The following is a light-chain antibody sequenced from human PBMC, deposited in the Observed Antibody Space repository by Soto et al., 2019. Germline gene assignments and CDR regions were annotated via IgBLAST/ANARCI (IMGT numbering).Light chain of an antibody. Sequence: ESVRTKSKDTLTFAPGERADLGGRASQSVSSSFLAWYQQKPGQAPRLLIYGASSRATGIPDRFSGGGSGTDFALPFSRPEPEDFAVYYCQQYGSSPTFGQGTKVDIK. CDR1: QSVSSSF. CDR2: GAS. V-gene: IGKV3-20*01. CDR3: QQYGSSPT. J-gene: IGKJ1*01.